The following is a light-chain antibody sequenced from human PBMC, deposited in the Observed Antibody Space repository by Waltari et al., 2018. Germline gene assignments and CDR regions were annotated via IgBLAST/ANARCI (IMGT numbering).Light chain of an antibody. J-gene: IGLJ2*01. V-gene: IGLV2-14*03. CDR1: SSDIGPYNY. Sequence: QSALSQPASVSASPGQSITISCTETSSDIGPYNYVSWYQQHPDKAPKLVIYDVSQRPAGVSIRVSCFKSGNTASLTISGLQAEDEADYYCNSYLTSTSSVIFGGGTKLTVL. CDR3: NSYLTSTSSVI. CDR2: DVS.